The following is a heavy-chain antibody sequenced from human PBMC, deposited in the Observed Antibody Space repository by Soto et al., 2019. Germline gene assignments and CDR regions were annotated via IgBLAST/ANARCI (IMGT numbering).Heavy chain of an antibody. D-gene: IGHD3-10*01. CDR3: VGGQYYFDY. CDR1: GFPFSSYG. V-gene: IGHV3-30*03. CDR2: ISYDGSNK. Sequence: QVQLVESGGGVVQPGRSLRLSCAASGFPFSSYGMHWVREAPGKGLEWVAVISYDGSNKYYADSVKDRFTISRDNSASTLYLQMNSLRPEDTALYYCVGGQYYFDYRGQGTLVTVSP. J-gene: IGHJ4*02.